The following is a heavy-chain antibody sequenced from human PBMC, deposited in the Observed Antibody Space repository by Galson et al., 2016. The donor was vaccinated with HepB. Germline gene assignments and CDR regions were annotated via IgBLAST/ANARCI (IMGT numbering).Heavy chain of an antibody. CDR3: ARDRSSGSGNFGY. D-gene: IGHD3-10*01. Sequence: SWFRQAPGKGLEWIGYIYHSGSTYYNPSLKSRVTISVDTSKNQFSLKLSSVTAADTAVYYCARDRSSGSGNFGYWGQGTLVTVSS. J-gene: IGHJ4*02. V-gene: IGHV4-31*02. CDR2: IYHSGST.